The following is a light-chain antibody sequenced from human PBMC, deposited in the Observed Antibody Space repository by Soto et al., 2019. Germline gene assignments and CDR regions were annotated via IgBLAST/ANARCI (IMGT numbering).Light chain of an antibody. CDR2: GAS. V-gene: IGKV3D-20*02. CDR1: QSVSSNY. J-gene: IGKJ2*01. Sequence: EIVLTQSPGTLSLSPGERATLSCRASQSVSSNYLAWYQQKPGQAPRLLIYGASSRATGIPDRFSGSGSGTDFSLTISSLEPEDFAIYYCQQRSNWPRTFGQGTKLEIK. CDR3: QQRSNWPRT.